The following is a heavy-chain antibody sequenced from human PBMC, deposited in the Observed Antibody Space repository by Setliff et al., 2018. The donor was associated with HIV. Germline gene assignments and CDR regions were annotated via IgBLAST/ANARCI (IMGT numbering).Heavy chain of an antibody. Sequence: SVKVSCKASGGTFSSYAISWVRQAPGQGLEWMGIINPSGGSTSYAQKFQGRVTITTDESTSTAYMELSSLRSEDTAVYYCARDLTVKGGYWGQGTLVTVSS. CDR3: ARDLTVKGGY. V-gene: IGHV1-69*05. CDR2: INPSGGST. D-gene: IGHD4-4*01. J-gene: IGHJ4*02. CDR1: GGTFSSYA.